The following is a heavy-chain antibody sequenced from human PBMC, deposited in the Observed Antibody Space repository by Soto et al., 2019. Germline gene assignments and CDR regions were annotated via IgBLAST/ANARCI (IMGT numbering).Heavy chain of an antibody. CDR2: IWYDGSIK. Sequence: VGSLRLSCAASGFTFNTYGMHWVRQIPGKGLQWVAIIWYDGSIKYYADSVKGRFTISRDNSKNMLYLQMNSLRDEDTAVYYCARIDCTGGNCKHYYHYGMDVCGQRTTVTVSS. CDR1: GFTFNTYG. J-gene: IGHJ6*02. V-gene: IGHV3-33*01. CDR3: ARIDCTGGNCKHYYHYGMDV. D-gene: IGHD2-15*01.